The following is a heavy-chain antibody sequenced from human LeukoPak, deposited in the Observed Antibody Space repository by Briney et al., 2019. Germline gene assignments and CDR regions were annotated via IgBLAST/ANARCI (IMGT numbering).Heavy chain of an antibody. Sequence: SETLSLTCTVSGASISSYYWSWFRRPPGKGLEWIAYIFPSGSINFNPSLKSRVSISVDGSNNNFSLDLSSVTAADTAVYYCARRRDETATAAGYYHMDVWGKGTTVTVSS. D-gene: IGHD3-22*01. CDR2: IFPSGSI. V-gene: IGHV4-4*09. J-gene: IGHJ6*03. CDR3: ARRRDETATAAGYYHMDV. CDR1: GASISSYY.